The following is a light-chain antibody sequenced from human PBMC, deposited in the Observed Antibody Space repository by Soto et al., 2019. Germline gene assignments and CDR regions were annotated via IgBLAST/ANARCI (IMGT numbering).Light chain of an antibody. V-gene: IGKV3-11*01. CDR2: DAS. J-gene: IGKJ5*01. Sequence: LTQSPCSLSASVGDRVTITCRASQAISSHLAWYQHKPGQAPRLLIYDASNRATGIPARFSGSGSGTDFTLTISSLEPEDFAVYYCQQRSNWPRVTFGQGTRLEIK. CDR3: QQRSNWPRVT. CDR1: QAISSH.